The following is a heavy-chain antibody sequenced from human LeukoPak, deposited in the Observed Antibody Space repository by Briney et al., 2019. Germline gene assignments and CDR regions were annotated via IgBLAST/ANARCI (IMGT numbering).Heavy chain of an antibody. CDR3: VTEGIQLWFKRGYYFDY. D-gene: IGHD5-18*01. V-gene: IGHV4-59*12. J-gene: IGHJ4*02. Sequence: SETLSLTCTVSGGSISSYYWCWIRQPPGKGLEWIGYIYYSGSTNYNPSLKSRVSISVDTSKNQFSLRLSSVTAADTAVYYCVTEGIQLWFKRGYYFDYWGQGTLVTVSS. CDR1: GGSISSYY. CDR2: IYYSGST.